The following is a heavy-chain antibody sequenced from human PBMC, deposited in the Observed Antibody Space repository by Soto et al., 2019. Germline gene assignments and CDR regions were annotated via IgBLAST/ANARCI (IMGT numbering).Heavy chain of an antibody. J-gene: IGHJ4*02. V-gene: IGHV4-59*01. Sequence: PSETLSLTCTVSGGSISTYSWSWIRQPPGKGLEWIGSIYYSGSTNDNPSLKSRVTISVDTSKNQFSLKLSSVTAADTAVYYCARVREYSSSAYYFDYWGQGTLVTVSS. D-gene: IGHD6-6*01. CDR1: GGSISTYS. CDR3: ARVREYSSSAYYFDY. CDR2: IYYSGST.